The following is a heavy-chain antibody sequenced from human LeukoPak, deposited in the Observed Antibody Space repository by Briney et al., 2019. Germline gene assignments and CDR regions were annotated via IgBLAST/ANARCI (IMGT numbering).Heavy chain of an antibody. CDR1: GGSISSYY. CDR2: IYYSGST. CDR3: ARVQGLVDAFDI. V-gene: IGHV4-59*12. J-gene: IGHJ3*02. Sequence: NSSETLSLTCTVSGGSISSYYWSWIRQPPGKGLEWIGYIYYSGSTNYNPSLKSRVTISVDTSKNQFSLKLSSVTAADTAVYYCARVQGLVDAFDIWGQGTMVTVSS.